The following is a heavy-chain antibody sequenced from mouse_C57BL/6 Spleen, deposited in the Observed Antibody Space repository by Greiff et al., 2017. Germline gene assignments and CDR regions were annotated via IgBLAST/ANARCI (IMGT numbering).Heavy chain of an antibody. CDR3: ARSGTTVVAPDY. V-gene: IGHV1-80*01. D-gene: IGHD1-1*01. CDR2: IYPGDGDT. J-gene: IGHJ2*01. CDR1: GYAFSSYW. Sequence: VQVVESGAELVKPGASVKISCKASGYAFSSYWMNWVKQRPGKGLEWIGQIYPGDGDTNYNGKFKGKATLTADKSSSTAYMQLSSLTSEDSAVYFCARSGTTVVAPDYWGQGTTLTVSS.